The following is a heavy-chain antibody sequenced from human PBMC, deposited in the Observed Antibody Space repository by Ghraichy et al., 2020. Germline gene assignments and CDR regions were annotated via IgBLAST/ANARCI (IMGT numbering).Heavy chain of an antibody. D-gene: IGHD2-2*01. CDR3: ASASIGYCSSTSCYGDYYYGMDV. CDR1: GGSFSGYY. V-gene: IGHV4-34*01. CDR2: INHSGST. Sequence: ETLSLTCAVYGGSFSGYYWSWIRQPPGKGLEWIGEINHSGSTNYNPSLKSRVTISVDTSKNQFSLKLSSVTAADTAVYYCASASIGYCSSTSCYGDYYYGMDVWGQGTTVTVSS. J-gene: IGHJ6*02.